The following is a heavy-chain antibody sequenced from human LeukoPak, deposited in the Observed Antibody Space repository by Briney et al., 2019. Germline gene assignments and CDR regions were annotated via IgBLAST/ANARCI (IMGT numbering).Heavy chain of an antibody. CDR1: GGTFSSYA. D-gene: IGHD6-6*01. Sequence: SVKVSCKASGGTFSSYAISWVRHAPGHGLEWMGVIIPIFGTANYAQKFQGRVMITADESTSTAYMELSSLRSEDTAVYYCARVGFSGSSSLEDYWGQGTLVTVSS. J-gene: IGHJ4*02. CDR2: IIPIFGTA. V-gene: IGHV1-69*01. CDR3: ARVGFSGSSSLEDY.